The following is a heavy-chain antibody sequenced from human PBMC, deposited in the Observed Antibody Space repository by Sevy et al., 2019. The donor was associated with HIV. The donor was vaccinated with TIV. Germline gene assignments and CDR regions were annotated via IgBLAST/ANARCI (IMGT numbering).Heavy chain of an antibody. CDR2: ISYDGSNK. Sequence: GGSLRLSCAASGFTISSYGMHWVRQAPGKGLEWVAVISYDGSNKYYADSVKGRFTISRDNSKNTLYLQMNSLRAEDTAVYYCAKGHRYCSSTSCYLNNYFDYWGQGTLVTVSS. CDR1: GFTISSYG. J-gene: IGHJ4*02. V-gene: IGHV3-30*18. D-gene: IGHD2-2*01. CDR3: AKGHRYCSSTSCYLNNYFDY.